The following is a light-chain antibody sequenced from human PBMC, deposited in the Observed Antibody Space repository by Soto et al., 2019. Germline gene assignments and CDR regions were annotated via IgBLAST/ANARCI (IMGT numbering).Light chain of an antibody. Sequence: DIQMTQSPSTLSASVGDRVTITCRASQSISSWLAWYQQKPGKAPKLLIYKASSLESGVPSRFSGSGSGTEFTLTISSLQPEDCATYYCQQRNSYPITFGQGTRLEIK. CDR2: KAS. V-gene: IGKV1-5*03. CDR1: QSISSW. J-gene: IGKJ5*01. CDR3: QQRNSYPIT.